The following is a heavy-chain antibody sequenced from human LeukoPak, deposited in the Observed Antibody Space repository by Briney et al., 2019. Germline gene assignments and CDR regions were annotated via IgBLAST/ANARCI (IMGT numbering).Heavy chain of an antibody. D-gene: IGHD3-22*01. V-gene: IGHV5-51*01. CDR2: VYPGDSDT. CDR3: VKHRGDYDNSGYYYSRDYYGMDV. CDR1: GYTFTSYW. Sequence: GESLKISCKASGYTFTSYWIGWVRQMPGKGLEWMGIVYPGDSDTRYSPSFQGQVTISADKSIRTAYLQWTSLKASDTAMYYCVKHRGDYDNSGYYYSRDYYGMDVWGQGTTVTVSS. J-gene: IGHJ6*02.